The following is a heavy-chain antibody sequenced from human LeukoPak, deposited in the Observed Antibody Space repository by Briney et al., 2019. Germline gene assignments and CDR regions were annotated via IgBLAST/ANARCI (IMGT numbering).Heavy chain of an antibody. CDR1: GFMFSSYA. D-gene: IGHD5-12*01. V-gene: IGHV3-23*01. CDR2: LSGSGGNP. Sequence: GGSLRLSCAASGFMFSSYAMSWVRQAPGKGLELVSVLSGSGGNPSYADSVKGRFTVSRDNSKNTLYPQMNSLRVEDTAVYYCAKGREVRYSGYDFTFDYWGRGTLVIVSS. J-gene: IGHJ4*02. CDR3: AKGREVRYSGYDFTFDY.